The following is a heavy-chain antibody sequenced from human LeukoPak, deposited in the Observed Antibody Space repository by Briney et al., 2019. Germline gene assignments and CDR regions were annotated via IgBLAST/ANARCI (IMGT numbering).Heavy chain of an antibody. CDR1: GFTLSNYW. CDR3: VRAPSGGWDGWFDP. Sequence: GGSLRLSCAASGFTLSNYWMHWVRHVPGKGLVWVTRISSDGTSTVYADSGKGRFTVSRDNAKNTLYLQMNSLRAEDTAVYYCVRAPSGGWDGWFDPWGQGTLVTVSP. V-gene: IGHV3-74*01. D-gene: IGHD2-15*01. CDR2: ISSDGTST. J-gene: IGHJ5*02.